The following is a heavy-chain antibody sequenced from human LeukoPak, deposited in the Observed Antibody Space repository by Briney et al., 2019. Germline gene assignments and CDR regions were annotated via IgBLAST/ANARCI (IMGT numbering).Heavy chain of an antibody. D-gene: IGHD3-22*01. CDR3: TRTGYYYDSSGYRYFDY. CDR2: IRSKANSYAT. J-gene: IGHJ4*02. Sequence: GGSLRLSCAASGFTFSGSAMHWVRQASGKGLEWVGRIRSKANSYATAYAASVKGRFTISRDDSKNTAYLQMNSLKTEDTAVYYCTRTGYYYDSSGYRYFDYWGRGTLVTVSS. CDR1: GFTFSGSA. V-gene: IGHV3-73*01.